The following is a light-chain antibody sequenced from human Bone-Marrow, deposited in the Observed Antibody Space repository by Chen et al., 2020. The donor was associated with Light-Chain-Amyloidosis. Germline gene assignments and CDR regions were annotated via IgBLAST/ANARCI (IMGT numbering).Light chain of an antibody. CDR3: QQSYNTPYT. CDR1: QSISDD. CDR2: NAF. Sequence: DIRMTQSPPHLASSVGDRVTSTCRARQSISDDLNWYQQKQGKAPRVVIYNAFSLQSGVPSRFSGDRSGTEFTLTISNLQVEDFASYYCQQSYNTPYTFGQGTKLEIK. V-gene: IGKV1-39*01. J-gene: IGKJ2*01.